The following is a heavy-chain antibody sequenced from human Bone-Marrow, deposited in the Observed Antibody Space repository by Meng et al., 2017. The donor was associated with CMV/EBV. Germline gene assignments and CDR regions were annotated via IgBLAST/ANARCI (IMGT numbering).Heavy chain of an antibody. CDR1: GGSISSYY. V-gene: IGHV4-59*01. Sequence: SETLSLTCTVSGGSISSYYWSWIRQPPGKGLEWIGYIYYSGSTNYNPSLKSRVTISVDTSKNQFSLKLSSLTAADTAVYYCARDSYYDFWSGYYTYYYYGMDVWGQGTTVTVSS. D-gene: IGHD3-3*01. CDR2: IYYSGST. J-gene: IGHJ6*02. CDR3: ARDSYYDFWSGYYTYYYYGMDV.